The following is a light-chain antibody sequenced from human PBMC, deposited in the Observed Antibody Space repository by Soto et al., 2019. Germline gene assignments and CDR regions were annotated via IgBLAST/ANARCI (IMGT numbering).Light chain of an antibody. V-gene: IGKV1-5*03. CDR1: QTISSW. J-gene: IGKJ1*01. CDR3: QHYNSYSEA. Sequence: DSQMTQSPSTLSGSVGDRVTITSRASQTISSWLAWYQQKPGKAPKLLIYKASTLKSGVPSRFSGSGSGTEFTLTISSLQPDDFATYYCQHYNSYSEAFGQGTKVDI. CDR2: KAS.